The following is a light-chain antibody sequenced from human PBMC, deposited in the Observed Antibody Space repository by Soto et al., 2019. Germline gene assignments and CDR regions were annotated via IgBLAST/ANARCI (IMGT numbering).Light chain of an antibody. CDR3: ATWDDSLNARGV. Sequence: QPVLTQPPSASGTPGQRVTISCSGSRSNIGNNAVSWYQQFPGTAPKLLIYNNNQRPSGVPDRFSGSKSGTSASLAISGLQSEVEADYYCATWDDSLNARGVFGGGTQLTVL. CDR2: NNN. CDR1: RSNIGNNA. J-gene: IGLJ3*02. V-gene: IGLV1-44*01.